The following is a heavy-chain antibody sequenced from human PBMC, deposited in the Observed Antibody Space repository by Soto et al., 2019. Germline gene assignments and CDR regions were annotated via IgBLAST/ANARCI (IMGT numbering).Heavy chain of an antibody. CDR3: ARGGYYDTNGYSYYFDY. Sequence: GGSLRLSCTASGFTFHDYAMNWVRQAPGKGLEWVGFIKSKTYGGTTEYAASVQGRFTISRGDSKSMTYLQMNSLKTEDTAVYYCARGGYYDTNGYSYYFDYWGQGALVTVSS. CDR2: IKSKTYGGTT. CDR1: GFTFHDYA. J-gene: IGHJ4*02. V-gene: IGHV3-49*04. D-gene: IGHD3-22*01.